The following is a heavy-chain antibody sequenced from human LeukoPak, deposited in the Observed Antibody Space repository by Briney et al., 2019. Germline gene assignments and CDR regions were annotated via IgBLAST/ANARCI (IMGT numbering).Heavy chain of an antibody. Sequence: GASVKVSCKASGYTFTGYYMHWVRQAPGQGLEWMGWINPNSGGTNYAQKFQGWVTMTRDTSISTAYMELSRLRSDDTAVYYCARDNPSGWYRAFDIWGQGTMVTVSS. CDR3: ARDNPSGWYRAFDI. D-gene: IGHD6-19*01. V-gene: IGHV1-2*04. CDR1: GYTFTGYY. CDR2: INPNSGGT. J-gene: IGHJ3*02.